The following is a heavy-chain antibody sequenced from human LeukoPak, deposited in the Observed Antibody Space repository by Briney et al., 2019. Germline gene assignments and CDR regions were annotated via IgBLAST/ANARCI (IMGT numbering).Heavy chain of an antibody. CDR3: AKDYCGGDCSYFDY. Sequence: GGPLRLSCEASGLTFSGYGMHWVRKAPGKGLEWGAVISYDGSNKYYADSVKGRFTISRDNSKNTLYLQMNSLRAEDTAVYYCAKDYCGGDCSYFDYWGQGTLVTVSS. CDR2: ISYDGSNK. J-gene: IGHJ4*02. D-gene: IGHD2-21*02. V-gene: IGHV3-30*18. CDR1: GLTFSGYG.